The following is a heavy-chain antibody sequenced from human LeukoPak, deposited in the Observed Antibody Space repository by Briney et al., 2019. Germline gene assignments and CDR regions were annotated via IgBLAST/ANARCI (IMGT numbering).Heavy chain of an antibody. CDR1: GGSISSSSYY. CDR3: ARDAGDPTNYYYYYYMDV. J-gene: IGHJ6*03. Sequence: PSETLSLTCTVSGGSISSSSYYWSWIRQPPGKGLEWIGYIYYSGSTNYNPSLKSRVTISVDTSKNQFSLKLSSVTAADTAVYYCARDAGDPTNYYYYYYMDVWGKGTTVTVSS. D-gene: IGHD4-17*01. V-gene: IGHV4-61*01. CDR2: IYYSGST.